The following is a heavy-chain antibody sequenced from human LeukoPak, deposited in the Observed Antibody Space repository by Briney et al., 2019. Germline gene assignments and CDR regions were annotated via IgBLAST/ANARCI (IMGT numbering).Heavy chain of an antibody. CDR1: AFTSSDSW. V-gene: IGHV3-7*03. D-gene: IGHD5-24*01. Sequence: GGSLRLSCVASAFTSSDSWMTWVRQAPGKGLERVANINEDGSETWYVDSVRGRFTISRDNSKNTLYLQMNSLRSEDTAVYYCAKVPSTRWLHNSLYYYYMDVWGKGTTVTISS. CDR2: INEDGSET. J-gene: IGHJ6*03. CDR3: AKVPSTRWLHNSLYYYYMDV.